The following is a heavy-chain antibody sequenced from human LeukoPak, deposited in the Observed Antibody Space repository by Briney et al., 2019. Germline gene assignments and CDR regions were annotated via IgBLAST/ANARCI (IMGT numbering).Heavy chain of an antibody. CDR1: GFTFSSYG. V-gene: IGHV3-30*02. J-gene: IGHJ5*02. CDR2: IRYDGSNK. D-gene: IGHD4-11*01. CDR3: AKDPINYDYSPNWFDP. Sequence: PGGSLRLSCAASGFTFSSYGMHWVRQAPGKGLEWVAFIRYDGSNKYYADSVKGRFTISRDNSKNTLYLQMSSLRAEDTAVYYCAKDPINYDYSPNWFDPWGQGTLVTVSS.